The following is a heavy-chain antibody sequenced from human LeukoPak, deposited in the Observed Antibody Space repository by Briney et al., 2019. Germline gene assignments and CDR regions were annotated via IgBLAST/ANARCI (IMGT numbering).Heavy chain of an antibody. V-gene: IGHV3-7*03. J-gene: IGHJ4*02. CDR3: ARIGYSSSSLDF. CDR2: IKQDGSVK. CDR1: GFTFSSYW. Sequence: GGSLRLSCAASGFTFSSYWMSWVRQAPGKGLEWVANIKQDGSVKYYVDSVKGRFTISRDNAKNSLYLQMNSLRAEDTAVYNCARIGYSSSSLDFWGRGTLVTVSS. D-gene: IGHD6-6*01.